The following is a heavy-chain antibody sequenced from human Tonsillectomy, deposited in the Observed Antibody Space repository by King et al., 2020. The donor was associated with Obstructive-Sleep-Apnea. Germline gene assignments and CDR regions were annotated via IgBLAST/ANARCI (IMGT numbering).Heavy chain of an antibody. D-gene: IGHD1-7*01. V-gene: IGHV4-38-2*02. CDR3: TREMGELLGFDF. CDR2: IYHTGNT. CDR1: GYSITSGYY. J-gene: IGHJ4*02. Sequence: QLQESGPGLVKPSETLSLTCAVSGYSITSGYYWGWIRQPPGKGLAWIASIYHTGNTYSNPSLKSRVIMSVDTSKNQFSLKLTSVTAADTAVYYCTREMGELLGFDFWGQGTLVTVSS.